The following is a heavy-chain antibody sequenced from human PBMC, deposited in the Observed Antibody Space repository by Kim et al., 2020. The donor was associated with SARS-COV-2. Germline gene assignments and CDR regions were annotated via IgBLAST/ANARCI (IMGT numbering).Heavy chain of an antibody. J-gene: IGHJ4*02. CDR2: ISWNSGSI. CDR3: ARKTDYGLDY. D-gene: IGHD4-17*01. V-gene: IGHV3-9*01. Sequence: GGSLRLSCAASGFTFDDYAMHWVRQAPGKGLEWVSGISWNSGSIGYADSVKGRFTISRDNAKNSLYLQMNSLRAEDTALYYCARKTDYGLDYWGQGTLVTVSS. CDR1: GFTFDDYA.